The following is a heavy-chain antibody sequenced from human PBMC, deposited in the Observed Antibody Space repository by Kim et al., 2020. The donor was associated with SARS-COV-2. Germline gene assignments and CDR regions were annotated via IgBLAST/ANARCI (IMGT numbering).Heavy chain of an antibody. CDR1: GGSISSGGYY. V-gene: IGHV4-31*03. J-gene: IGHJ3*01. CDR2: IYYSGST. CDR3: ATGITIFGVVRGPF. Sequence: SETLSLTCTVSGGSISSGGYYWSWIRQHPGKGLEWIGYIYYSGSTYYNPSLKSRVTISVDTSKNHFSLKLGSVMARATPGYSVATGITIFGVVRGPF. D-gene: IGHD3-3*01.